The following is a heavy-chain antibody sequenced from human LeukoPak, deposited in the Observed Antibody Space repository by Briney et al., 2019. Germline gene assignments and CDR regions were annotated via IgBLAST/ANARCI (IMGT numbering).Heavy chain of an antibody. CDR1: GFTFSSYG. CDR2: IRYDGSEK. CDR3: AKDKYSPVRSMSEAAYYFDF. D-gene: IGHD6-13*01. V-gene: IGHV3-30*02. J-gene: IGHJ4*02. Sequence: PGGSLRLSCAASGFTFSSYGMHWVRQAPGKGLEWVAFIRYDGSEKFYADSVEGRFTISRDNSKNTLYLQMNSLRIEDTAVYHCAKDKYSPVRSMSEAAYYFDFWGPGTLVTVSS.